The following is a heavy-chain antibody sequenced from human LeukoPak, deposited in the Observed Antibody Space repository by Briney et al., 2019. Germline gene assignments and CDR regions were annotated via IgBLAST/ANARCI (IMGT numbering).Heavy chain of an antibody. Sequence: NPSETLSLTCTVSGGSISSSFYYWGWIRQPPGKGLEWIGSIYHSGSTYYNPSLKSRVTISVDTSRNQFSLKLSSVTAADTAVYYCARSRARKPLDYWGQGTLVTVSS. J-gene: IGHJ4*02. V-gene: IGHV4-39*07. CDR3: ARSRARKPLDY. CDR1: GGSISSSFYY. CDR2: IYHSGST.